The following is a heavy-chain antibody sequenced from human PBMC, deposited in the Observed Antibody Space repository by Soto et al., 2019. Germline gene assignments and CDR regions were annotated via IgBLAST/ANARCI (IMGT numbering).Heavy chain of an antibody. D-gene: IGHD3-22*01. J-gene: IGHJ4*02. CDR1: GGTFSRYA. CDR3: ARDGTLYDSSGYYYLY. Sequence: SVKVSCKASGGTFSRYAINWVRQAPGQGLEWMGGIIPMFGTANYAQKFQGRVTITADESTNTGYMELRSLISEDTAVYYCARDGTLYDSSGYYYLYWGQGTLVTVS. CDR2: IIPMFGTA. V-gene: IGHV1-69*13.